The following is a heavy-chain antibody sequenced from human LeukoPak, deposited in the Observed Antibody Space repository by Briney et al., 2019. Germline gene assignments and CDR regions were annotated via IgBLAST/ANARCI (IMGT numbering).Heavy chain of an antibody. J-gene: IGHJ4*02. CDR1: GFTFSNYG. CDR2: IRHDGDNK. V-gene: IGHV3-30*02. Sequence: PGGSLRLSCAASGFTFSNYGMHWVRQAPGKGLEWLAYIRHDGDNKYYADCVKGRFTISRDNSKNMVYLQMNSLRAEDTAVYYCAKDESQSSNYYYGFADCWGQGTLVTVSS. CDR3: AKDESQSSNYYYGFADC. D-gene: IGHD4-11*01.